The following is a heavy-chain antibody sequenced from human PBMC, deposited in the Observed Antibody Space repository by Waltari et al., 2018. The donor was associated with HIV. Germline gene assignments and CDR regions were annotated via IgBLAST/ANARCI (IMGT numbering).Heavy chain of an antibody. CDR3: ARNTYYERSGYDY. V-gene: IGHV4-38-2*01. CDR2: IHHSGSY. D-gene: IGHD3-22*01. Sequence: QVQLQESSPGLVRPSETLSLTCAVSGYSMNRGYYWGWIRQPPGKGLEWIGTIHHSGSYYYNPSLQSRVTISVDTSNNRFSLKLSSVTAADTAVYYCARNTYYERSGYDYWGQGNLVTVSS. CDR1: GYSMNRGYY. J-gene: IGHJ4*02.